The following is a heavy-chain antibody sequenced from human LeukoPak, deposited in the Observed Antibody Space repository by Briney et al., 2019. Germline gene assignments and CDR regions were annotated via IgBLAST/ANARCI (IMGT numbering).Heavy chain of an antibody. V-gene: IGHV4-39*01. CDR1: GGSISSSLNY. D-gene: IGHD3-22*01. J-gene: IGHJ5*02. Sequence: NPSETLSLTCTVSGGSISSSLNYWGWIRQPPGKGLEWIGSIYYSGSTYYNPSLKSRVTISVDTSKNQFSLSLCSVTTADTAVYYCARRRSYYDSSGYYSNWFDPWGQGTLVTVSS. CDR3: ARRRSYYDSSGYYSNWFDP. CDR2: IYYSGST.